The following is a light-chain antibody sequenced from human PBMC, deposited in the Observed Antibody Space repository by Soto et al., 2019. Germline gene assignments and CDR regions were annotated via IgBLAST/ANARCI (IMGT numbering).Light chain of an antibody. CDR2: GAS. CDR3: QQYNNWPPFT. Sequence: EIVLPQSPGTLSLSPGEGAALSCRASQSVSSNLAWYQQRPGQAPRLLIYGASTRATGIPARFSGSGSGTEFTLTISSLQSEDFAVYYCQQYNNWPPFTFGPGTRVEIK. J-gene: IGKJ5*01. V-gene: IGKV3-15*01. CDR1: QSVSSN.